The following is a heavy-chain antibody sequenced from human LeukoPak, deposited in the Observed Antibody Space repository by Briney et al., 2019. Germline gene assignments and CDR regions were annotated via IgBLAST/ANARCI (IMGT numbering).Heavy chain of an antibody. Sequence: ASVKVSCKASGYTLTSYGISWVRQAPGQGLEWMGWISAYNGNTNYAQKLQGRVTMTTDTSTSTAYMELRSLRSDDTAVYYCARDLSRGSSGSSGYWGQGTLVTVSS. D-gene: IGHD3-22*01. CDR2: ISAYNGNT. V-gene: IGHV1-18*01. CDR1: GYTLTSYG. J-gene: IGHJ4*02. CDR3: ARDLSRGSSGSSGY.